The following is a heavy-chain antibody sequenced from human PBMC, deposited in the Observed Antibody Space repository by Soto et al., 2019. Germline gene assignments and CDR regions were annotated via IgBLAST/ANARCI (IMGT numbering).Heavy chain of an antibody. Sequence: ASVKVSCKASGYTFTSYGISWVRQAPGQGLEWMGWISAYNGNTNYAQKFQGRVTITRDTSASTAYMELSSLRSEDTAVYYCAREWVPWFGELFYYYYGMDVWGLGTTVTVSS. CDR2: ISAYNGNT. CDR3: AREWVPWFGELFYYYYGMDV. J-gene: IGHJ6*02. D-gene: IGHD3-10*01. V-gene: IGHV1-18*01. CDR1: GYTFTSYG.